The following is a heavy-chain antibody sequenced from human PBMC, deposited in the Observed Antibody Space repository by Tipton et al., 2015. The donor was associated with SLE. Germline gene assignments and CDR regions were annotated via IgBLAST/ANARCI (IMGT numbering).Heavy chain of an antibody. V-gene: IGHV5-51*01. D-gene: IGHD3-22*01. CDR2: IYPGDSNTLT. CDR3: ARHMEGYYYYGMDV. Sequence: QLVQSGAEVKKPGESLKISCEGSGYSFSTYWFGWVRQLPGKGLEWMGIIYPGDSNTLTRYSPSFQGQVTISVDRSMRTAYLQWSSLKASDTAIYYCARHMEGYYYYGMDVWGQGTTVTVS. J-gene: IGHJ6*02. CDR1: GYSFSTYW.